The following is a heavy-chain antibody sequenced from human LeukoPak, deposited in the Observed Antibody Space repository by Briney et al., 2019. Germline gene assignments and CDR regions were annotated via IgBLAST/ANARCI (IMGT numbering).Heavy chain of an antibody. CDR1: GFTFSSYE. CDR2: ISYTGSNK. V-gene: IGHV3-48*03. J-gene: IGHJ4*02. Sequence: EGSLRLSCAASGFTFSSYEMNWVRQAPGKGLEWLSYISYTGSNKYYADSVKGRFTISRDNAKNSLFLELNSLRGEDTAVYYCARERNFYYFDYWGQGALVTVSS. CDR3: ARERNFYYFDY. D-gene: IGHD3-3*01.